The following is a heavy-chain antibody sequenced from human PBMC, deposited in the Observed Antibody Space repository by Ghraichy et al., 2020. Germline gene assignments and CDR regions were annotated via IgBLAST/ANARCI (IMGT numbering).Heavy chain of an antibody. J-gene: IGHJ4*02. D-gene: IGHD6-13*01. V-gene: IGHV3-23*01. CDR2: TSGSGGST. CDR3: AKWYSSSWVPFDY. Sequence: GGSLRLSCAASGFTFSSYAMSWVRQAPGKGLEWVSATSGSGGSTYYADSVKGRFTISRDNSKNTLYLQMNSLRAEDTAVYYCAKWYSSSWVPFDYWGQGTLVSVSS. CDR1: GFTFSSYA.